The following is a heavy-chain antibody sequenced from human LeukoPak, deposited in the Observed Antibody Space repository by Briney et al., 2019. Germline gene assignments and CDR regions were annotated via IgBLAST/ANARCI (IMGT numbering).Heavy chain of an antibody. CDR3: ARAGYSSGWYNGLDV. J-gene: IGHJ6*02. CDR1: GFTFSSYG. CDR2: ISYDGSNK. V-gene: IGHV3-30-3*01. D-gene: IGHD6-19*01. Sequence: PGGSLRLSCAASGFTFSSYGIHWVRQDPGKGREWVAIISYDGSNKYYADSVKGRFTISRDTSKNTLYLQMNSLRAEDTAVYYCARAGYSSGWYNGLDVWGQGTTVTVSS.